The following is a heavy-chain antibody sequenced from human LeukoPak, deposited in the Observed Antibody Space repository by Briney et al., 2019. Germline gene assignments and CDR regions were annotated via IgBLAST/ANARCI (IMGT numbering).Heavy chain of an antibody. CDR2: ISWNSGSI. CDR1: GFTFDDYA. CDR3: AKDGGRELLNDAFDI. Sequence: PGGSLRLSCAASGFTFDDYAMHWVRQAPGKGLEWVSGISWNSGSIGYADSVKGRFTISRDNAKNSLYLQMNSLRAEDTASYYCAKDGGRELLNDAFDIWGQGTMVTVSS. V-gene: IGHV3-9*01. J-gene: IGHJ3*02. D-gene: IGHD3-10*01.